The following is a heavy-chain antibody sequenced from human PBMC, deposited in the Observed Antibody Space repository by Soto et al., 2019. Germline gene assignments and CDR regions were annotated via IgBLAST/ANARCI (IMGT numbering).Heavy chain of an antibody. CDR2: INAGNGNT. J-gene: IGHJ4*02. CDR1: GYTFTSYA. CDR3: APALRFPYYFDY. D-gene: IGHD3-3*01. V-gene: IGHV1-3*01. Sequence: ASVKVSCKASGYTFTSYAMHWVRQAPGQRLEWMGWINAGNGNTKYSQKFQGRVTITRDTSASTAYMELSSLRSEDTAVYYCAPALRFPYYFDYLRQGTLVTVSS.